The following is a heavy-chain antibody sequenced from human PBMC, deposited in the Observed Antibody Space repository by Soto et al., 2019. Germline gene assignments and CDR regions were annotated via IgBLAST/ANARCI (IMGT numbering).Heavy chain of an antibody. CDR1: GFTFSSYG. J-gene: IGHJ6*02. CDR2: ISYDGSNK. V-gene: IGHV3-30*18. D-gene: IGHD3-16*01. Sequence: GGSLRLSCAASGFTFSSYGMHWVRQAPGKGLEWVAVISYDGSNKYYADSVKGRFTISRDNSKNTLYLQMNSLRAEDTAVYYCAKQVGAGTYYYGMDVWGQGTTVTVSS. CDR3: AKQVGAGTYYYGMDV.